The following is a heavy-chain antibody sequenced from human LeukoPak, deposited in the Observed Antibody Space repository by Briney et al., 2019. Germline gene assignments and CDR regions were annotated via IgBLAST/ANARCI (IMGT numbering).Heavy chain of an antibody. CDR3: ARDSPYSSSWYATYYFDY. CDR1: GFTFSSYS. Sequence: PGGSLRLSCAASGFTFSSYSMNWVRQAPGKGLEWVAVISYDGSNKYYADSVKGRFTISRDNSKNTLYLQMNSLRAEDTAVYYCARDSPYSSSWYATYYFDYWGQGTLVTVSS. J-gene: IGHJ4*02. V-gene: IGHV3-30*03. D-gene: IGHD6-13*01. CDR2: ISYDGSNK.